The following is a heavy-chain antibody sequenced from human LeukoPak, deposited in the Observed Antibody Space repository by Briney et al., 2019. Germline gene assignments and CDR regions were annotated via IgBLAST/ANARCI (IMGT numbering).Heavy chain of an antibody. CDR1: AYTFIGSY. Sequence: ASVKVSCKASAYTFIGSYLHWLRQAPGQGLEWMGWINPNTGGTNFAQKFQGRITMTRDTSISTAYMELSRLTSDDTAVYYYARELGASIDAFDLWGQGTMVTVSS. D-gene: IGHD7-27*01. V-gene: IGHV1-2*02. CDR2: INPNTGGT. J-gene: IGHJ3*01. CDR3: ARELGASIDAFDL.